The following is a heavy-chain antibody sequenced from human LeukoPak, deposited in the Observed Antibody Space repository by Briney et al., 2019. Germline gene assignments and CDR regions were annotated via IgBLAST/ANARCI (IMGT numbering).Heavy chain of an antibody. CDR3: AREAGAAALDS. CDR2: IYSSGST. Sequence: GGSLRLSCAASGFNVSNNYMTWVRQAPGKGLEWVSLIYSSGSTYYADSVKGRFTISRDNSKNTLYLQVNSLRAEDTAAYYCAREAGAAALDSWGQGTLVPVSS. V-gene: IGHV3-53*01. D-gene: IGHD6-13*01. CDR1: GFNVSNNY. J-gene: IGHJ4*02.